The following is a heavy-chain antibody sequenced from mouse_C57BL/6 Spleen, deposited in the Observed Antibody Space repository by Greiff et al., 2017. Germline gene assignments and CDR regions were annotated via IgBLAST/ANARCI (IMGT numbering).Heavy chain of an antibody. CDR3: ARGGYYAMDY. V-gene: IGHV1-54*01. J-gene: IGHJ4*01. CDR2: INPGSGGT. Sequence: QVQLQQSGAELVRPGTSVKVSCKASGYAFTNYLIEWVKQRPGQGLEWIGVINPGSGGTNYNEKFKGKATLTADKSSSTAYMQLSSLTSEDSAVYFCARGGYYAMDYWGQGTSVNVSS. CDR1: GYAFTNYL.